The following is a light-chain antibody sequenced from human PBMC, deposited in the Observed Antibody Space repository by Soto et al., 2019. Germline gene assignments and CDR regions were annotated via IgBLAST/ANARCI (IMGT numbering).Light chain of an antibody. V-gene: IGKV3-20*01. J-gene: IGKJ1*01. CDR3: LQYDSSRT. CDR2: GTS. CDR1: QSVMSRF. Sequence: EIVVTQSPGTLSLSPGERATLSCSASQSVMSRFFACYQQQPGQAPRLLIYGTSSRDAGIPDRFSGSGSGTDLTITISILESEDFAVYYCLQYDSSRTFGPRTKVEMK.